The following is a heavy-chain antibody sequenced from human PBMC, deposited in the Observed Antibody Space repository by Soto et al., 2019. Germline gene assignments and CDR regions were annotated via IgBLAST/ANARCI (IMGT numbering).Heavy chain of an antibody. J-gene: IGHJ4*02. Sequence: QVQLVQSGAEVKKPGASVKVSCKASGYTFTGYYMHWLRQAPGQGLEWMGWINPNSGGTNYAQKFQGRVTMTRDTSISTAYMELSRLRSDDTAVYYCARVGVPAAIFLPLPPDYWGQGTLVTVSS. CDR2: INPNSGGT. V-gene: IGHV1-2*02. D-gene: IGHD2-2*02. CDR1: GYTFTGYY. CDR3: ARVGVPAAIFLPLPPDY.